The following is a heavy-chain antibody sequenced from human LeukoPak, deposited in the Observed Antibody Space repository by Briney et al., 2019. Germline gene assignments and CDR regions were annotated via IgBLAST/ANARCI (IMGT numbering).Heavy chain of an antibody. Sequence: GSLRLSCAASGFTFSSYGMHWVRQAPGKGLEWVAVISYDGSNKYYADSVKGRFTISRDNSKNTLYLQMNSLRAEDTAVYYCARGNWNYGCVDYWGQGTLVTVSS. D-gene: IGHD1-7*01. CDR3: ARGNWNYGCVDY. CDR2: ISYDGSNK. J-gene: IGHJ4*02. CDR1: GFTFSSYG. V-gene: IGHV3-30*03.